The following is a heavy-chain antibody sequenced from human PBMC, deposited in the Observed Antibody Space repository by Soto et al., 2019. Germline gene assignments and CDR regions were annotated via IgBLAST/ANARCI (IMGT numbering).Heavy chain of an antibody. CDR3: ARGLAAPTAGTLDY. V-gene: IGHV4-4*02. J-gene: IGHJ4*02. D-gene: IGHD1-1*01. Sequence: SETLSLTCAVSGGSISSTNWWNWVRQPPGKGLEWIGDIYHRGSTNCNPSLKSRVTISVDKSKNQFSLRLSLVTAADTAVYYCARGLAAPTAGTLDYWGRGILVTVSS. CDR1: GGSISSTNW. CDR2: IYHRGST.